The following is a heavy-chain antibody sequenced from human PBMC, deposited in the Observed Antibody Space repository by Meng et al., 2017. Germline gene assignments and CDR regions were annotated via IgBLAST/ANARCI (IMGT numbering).Heavy chain of an antibody. Sequence: KVSCKGSGYSFTSYWIGWVRQMPGKGLEWMGIIYPGDSDTRYSPSFQGQVTISADKSISTAYLQWSSLKASDTAMYYCARHRDGYNTKSHAFDIWGQGIMVTVSS. D-gene: IGHD5-24*01. CDR3: ARHRDGYNTKSHAFDI. J-gene: IGHJ3*02. CDR1: GYSFTSYW. CDR2: IYPGDSDT. V-gene: IGHV5-51*01.